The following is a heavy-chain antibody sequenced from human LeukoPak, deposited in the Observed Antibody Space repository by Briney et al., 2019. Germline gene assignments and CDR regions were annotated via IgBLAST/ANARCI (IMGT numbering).Heavy chain of an antibody. J-gene: IGHJ4*02. CDR2: ISGSGGST. D-gene: IGHD6-19*01. CDR1: GFTFSSYA. CDR3: AKVPGGIAVAGTGY. V-gene: IGHV3-23*01. Sequence: GGSLRLSCAASGFTFSSYAMSWVRQAPGKGLEWVSAISGSGGSTYYADSVKGRFTISRDNSKNTLHLQMNSLRAEDTAVYYCAKVPGGIAVAGTGYWGQGTLVTVSS.